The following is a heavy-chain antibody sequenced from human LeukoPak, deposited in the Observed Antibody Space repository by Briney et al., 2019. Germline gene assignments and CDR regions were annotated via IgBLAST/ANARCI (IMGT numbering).Heavy chain of an antibody. D-gene: IGHD2-2*01. J-gene: IGHJ6*03. CDR1: GFTFSDYY. CDR3: ARDPVPVDIVVVPAAYHYMDV. Sequence: GGSLRLSCAASGFTFSDYYMSWIRQAPGKGLEWVSYVSSSGSTIYYADSVKGRFTISRGNAKNSLYLQMNSLRAEDTAVYYCARDPVPVDIVVVPAAYHYMDVWGKGTTVTVSS. CDR2: VSSSGSTI. V-gene: IGHV3-11*04.